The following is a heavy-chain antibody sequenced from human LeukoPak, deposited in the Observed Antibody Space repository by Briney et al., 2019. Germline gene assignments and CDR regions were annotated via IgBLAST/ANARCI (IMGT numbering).Heavy chain of an antibody. D-gene: IGHD6-19*01. Sequence: GGSLRLSCAASGFTFSSYAMRWVRQAPGKGLQWVSAISGDGVSAFYADSVKGRFTISRDNSKNTLYLQMNSLRAEDTAVYYCARGSGYYFDYWGQGTLVTVSS. V-gene: IGHV3-23*01. CDR1: GFTFSSYA. J-gene: IGHJ4*02. CDR3: ARGSGYYFDY. CDR2: ISGDGVSA.